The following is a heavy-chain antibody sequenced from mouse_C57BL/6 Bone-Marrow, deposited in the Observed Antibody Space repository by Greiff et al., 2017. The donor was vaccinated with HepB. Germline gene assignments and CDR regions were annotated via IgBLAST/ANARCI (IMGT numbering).Heavy chain of an antibody. Sequence: EVHLVESGGGLVQPGESLKLSCESNEYEFPSHDMSWVRKTPEKRLELVAAINSDGGSTYYPDTMERRFIISRDNTKKTLDLQMSSLRSEDTALYDCARQLRPHAMDYWGQGTSVTVSS. D-gene: IGHD3-2*02. V-gene: IGHV5-2*01. J-gene: IGHJ4*01. CDR3: ARQLRPHAMDY. CDR2: INSDGGST. CDR1: EYEFPSHD.